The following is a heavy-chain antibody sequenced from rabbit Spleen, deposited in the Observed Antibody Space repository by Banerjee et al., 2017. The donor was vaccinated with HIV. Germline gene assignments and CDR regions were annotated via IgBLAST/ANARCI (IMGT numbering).Heavy chain of an antibody. CDR2: IEGGSSHFS. Sequence: QSLEESGGDLVKPGASLTLTCTASGVSFSNNHYMCWVRQAPGKGLEWIACIEGGSSHFSYFASWAKGRFTISKTSSTTVTLQMTSLTAVDTATYFCARDSGSSFSSYGMDLWGPGTLVTVS. D-gene: IGHD8-1*01. CDR3: ARDSGSSFSSYGMDL. CDR1: GVSFSNNHY. V-gene: IGHV1S40*01. J-gene: IGHJ6*01.